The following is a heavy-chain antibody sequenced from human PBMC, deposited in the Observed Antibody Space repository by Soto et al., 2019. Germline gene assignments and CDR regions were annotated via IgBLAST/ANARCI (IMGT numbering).Heavy chain of an antibody. Sequence: PGGSLRLSCEASGFTFSRVSMNWVRQFPGKGLEWVASISSGSSDTWYADSVKGRFIISRDNAQNSLFLQMNTLRPEDTAMYYCARVAYWGPGTQVTV. CDR2: ISSGSSDT. CDR1: GFTFSRVS. J-gene: IGHJ4*02. CDR3: ARVAY. V-gene: IGHV3-21*01.